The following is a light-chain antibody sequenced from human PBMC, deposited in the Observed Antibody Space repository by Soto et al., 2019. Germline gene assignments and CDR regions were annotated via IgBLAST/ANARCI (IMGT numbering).Light chain of an antibody. CDR1: SGYSTYA. CDR2: INYDGTH. J-gene: IGLJ3*02. V-gene: IGLV4-69*01. CDR3: QSLGTGIQV. Sequence: QPVLTQSPSASASLGASGKLTCTLSSGYSTYAIAWHQQQSEKGPRFLMKINYDGTHSKGDGFFDRFSGSSSGAERHLTISSLQSEDEADYYCQSLGTGIQVFGGGTQLTVL.